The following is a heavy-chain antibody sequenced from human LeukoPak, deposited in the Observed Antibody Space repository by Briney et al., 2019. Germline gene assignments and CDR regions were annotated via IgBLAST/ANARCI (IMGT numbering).Heavy chain of an antibody. CDR1: GGSISSSTYY. CDR3: AGQAAGREYFQH. Sequence: SETLSLTCTVSGGSISSSTYYWGWIRQPPGKGLEWIGSIYYSGSTYYNPSLKSRVTVSVDTSKNQFSLKLTSVTAADTALYFCAGQAAGREYFQHWGQGTLVTASS. CDR2: IYYSGST. J-gene: IGHJ1*01. V-gene: IGHV4-39*01.